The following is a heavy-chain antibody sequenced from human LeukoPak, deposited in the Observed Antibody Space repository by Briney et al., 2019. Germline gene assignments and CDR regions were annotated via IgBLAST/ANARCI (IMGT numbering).Heavy chain of an antibody. CDR1: GFTFSSYA. V-gene: IGHV4-38-2*01. CDR3: ASRISKAGFD. D-gene: IGHD6-13*01. CDR2: IYYSGKT. Sequence: GSLRLSCAASGFTFSSYAMSWVRQAPGKGLEWIGSIYYSGKTYYNPSLKSRVTMSMDTSKNQFSLKLNSVTAADTAVYYCASRISKAGFDWGQGTQVTVSS. J-gene: IGHJ4*02.